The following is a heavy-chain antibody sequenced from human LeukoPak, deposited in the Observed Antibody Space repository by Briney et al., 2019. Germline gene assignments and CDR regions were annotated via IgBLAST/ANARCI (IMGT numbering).Heavy chain of an antibody. V-gene: IGHV4-59*02. Sequence: SETLSLTCSVSGASVSSDYWNWIRQSPGRGLEWIGYTHYRGDINYNPSLKSRLTMSVDASSNQVSLKLSSVTAADAAVYYCGRNLGSGSDHWGRGTLVTVSS. CDR2: THYRGDI. J-gene: IGHJ4*02. CDR1: GASVSSDY. CDR3: GRNLGSGSDH. D-gene: IGHD3-10*01.